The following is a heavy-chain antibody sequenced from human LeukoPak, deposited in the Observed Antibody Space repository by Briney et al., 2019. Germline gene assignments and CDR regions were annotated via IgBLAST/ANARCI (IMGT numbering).Heavy chain of an antibody. CDR3: ARAKIVVVQLDY. J-gene: IGHJ4*02. D-gene: IGHD3-22*01. Sequence: ESSQTLSLTCTVSGGSISSGGYYWSWIRQHPGKGLEWIGYIYYSGSTYYNPSLKSRATISVDTSKNQFSLKLSSVTAADTAVYYCARAKIVVVQLDYWGQGTLVTVSS. V-gene: IGHV4-31*03. CDR2: IYYSGST. CDR1: GGSISSGGYY.